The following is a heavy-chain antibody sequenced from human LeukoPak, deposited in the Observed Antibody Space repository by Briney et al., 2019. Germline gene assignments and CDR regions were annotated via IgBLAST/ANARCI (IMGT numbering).Heavy chain of an antibody. CDR3: VRDVSSGWAFDY. CDR2: VNQDGSQK. CDR1: GFTLNKYW. V-gene: IGHV3-7*01. Sequence: GGSLRLSCSASGFTLNKYWMSWIRQLPGQGVEWVANVNQDGSQKYYVDSVKARFTNSRDNARNLLYLQMNSLRDEDTAVYYCVRDVSSGWAFDYWGHGTLVTVSS. D-gene: IGHD6-19*01. J-gene: IGHJ4*01.